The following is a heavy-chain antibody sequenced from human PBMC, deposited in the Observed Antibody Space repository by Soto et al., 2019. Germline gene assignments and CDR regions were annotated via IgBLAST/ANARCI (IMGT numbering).Heavy chain of an antibody. CDR1: SETFASYD. Sequence: QVQLMQSGTEVKKPGASVKVSCKASSETFASYDITWVRQAPGQGLEWMGWISTYNGNTKYAQNVQGRVSMTTDTSTSTAYMELRSLKFDDTAVYYCARVTRGSGDWFDPWGQGTLVTVSS. CDR3: ARVTRGSGDWFDP. D-gene: IGHD6-19*01. CDR2: ISTYNGNT. J-gene: IGHJ5*02. V-gene: IGHV1-18*01.